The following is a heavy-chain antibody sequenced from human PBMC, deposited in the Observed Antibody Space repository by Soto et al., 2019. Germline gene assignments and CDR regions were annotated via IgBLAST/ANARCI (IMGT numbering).Heavy chain of an antibody. V-gene: IGHV4-30-4*01. Sequence: TLSLTCTVSGGSISSGDYYWSWIRQPPGKGLEWIGYIYYSGSTYYNPSLKSRVTISVDTSKNQFSLKLSSVTAADTAVYYCARKSIVVVPADMDYYYYYGMDVWGQGTTVTVSS. CDR2: IYYSGST. J-gene: IGHJ6*02. D-gene: IGHD2-2*01. CDR1: GGSISSGDYY. CDR3: ARKSIVVVPADMDYYYYYGMDV.